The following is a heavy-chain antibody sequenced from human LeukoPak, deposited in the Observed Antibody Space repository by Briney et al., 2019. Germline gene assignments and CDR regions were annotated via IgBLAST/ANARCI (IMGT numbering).Heavy chain of an antibody. Sequence: PGGSLRLSCAASGFTFSSYSMNWVRQAPGKGLEWVSYISSSSSTIYYADSVKGRFTISRDNAKNSLYLQMNSLRAEDTAVYYCARTLGYCSSTNCFLTFDYWGQGTLVTVSS. J-gene: IGHJ4*02. D-gene: IGHD2-2*01. CDR1: GFTFSSYS. CDR2: ISSSSSTI. CDR3: ARTLGYCSSTNCFLTFDY. V-gene: IGHV3-48*01.